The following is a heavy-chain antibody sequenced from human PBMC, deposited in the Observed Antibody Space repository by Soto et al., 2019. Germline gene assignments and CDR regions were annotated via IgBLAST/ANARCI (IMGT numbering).Heavy chain of an antibody. V-gene: IGHV5-51*01. CDR1: GYTFTSHW. D-gene: IGHD3-10*01. Sequence: GESLKISCKGSGYTFTSHWIGWVRQMPGKGLEWMGIIYPGDYETRYSPSFEGQVTISADKSINTAYLQWSSLKASDTAIYYCARSYYYGSGSIIPLAYWGQGTLVTVSS. CDR3: ARSYYYGSGSIIPLAY. J-gene: IGHJ4*02. CDR2: IYPGDYET.